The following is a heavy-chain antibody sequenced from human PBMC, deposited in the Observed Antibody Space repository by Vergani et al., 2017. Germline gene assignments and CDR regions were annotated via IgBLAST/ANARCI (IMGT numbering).Heavy chain of an antibody. J-gene: IGHJ6*03. Sequence: VQLVESAGGVVQPGGSLRLSCAASGFTFSSYAMSWVRQAPGKGLEWVSAISGSGGSTYYADSVKGRFTISRDNSKNTLYLQMNSLRAEDTAVYYCAKAGIVVPAAITGIRAYYYYYMDVWGKGTTVTVSS. CDR2: ISGSGGST. CDR3: AKAGIVVPAAITGIRAYYYYYMDV. D-gene: IGHD2-2*01. V-gene: IGHV3-23*04. CDR1: GFTFSSYA.